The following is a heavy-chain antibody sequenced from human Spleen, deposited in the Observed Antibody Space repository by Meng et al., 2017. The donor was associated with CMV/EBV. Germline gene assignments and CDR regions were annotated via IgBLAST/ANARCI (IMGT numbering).Heavy chain of an antibody. CDR2: INPDGGTT. CDR1: GYSFITYY. Sequence: ASVKVSCKASGYSFITYYIHWVRQAPGQGLEWMGRINPDGGTTTYAQKFLGGLTLTSDTSTNTVYMELSRLRSEDTAVYYCTRDLVGYDAFDIWGQGTLVTVSS. CDR3: TRDLVGYDAFDI. D-gene: IGHD3-22*01. V-gene: IGHV1-46*01. J-gene: IGHJ3*02.